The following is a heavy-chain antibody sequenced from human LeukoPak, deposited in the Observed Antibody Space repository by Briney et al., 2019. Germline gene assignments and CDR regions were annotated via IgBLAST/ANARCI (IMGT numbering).Heavy chain of an antibody. J-gene: IGHJ4*02. CDR3: ARGWWDLGEIPF. Sequence: ASVTVSCTGSGYTFSAYVLHWVRQAPGQSLEWMGWINGGNGETRYSENFHGRVTITRDAPAKTSYMELSSLGLEDTAVYYCARGWWDLGEIPFWGQGTLVTVSS. CDR2: INGGNGET. V-gene: IGHV1-3*01. CDR1: GYTFSAYV. D-gene: IGHD1-26*01.